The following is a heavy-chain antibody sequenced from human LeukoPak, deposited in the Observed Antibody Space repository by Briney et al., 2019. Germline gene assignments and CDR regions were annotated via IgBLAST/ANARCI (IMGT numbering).Heavy chain of an antibody. CDR3: ARRLVGTSVLNDAFDI. D-gene: IGHD2-15*01. J-gene: IGHJ3*02. Sequence: SQTLSLTCTVSGGSISSGSYYWSWIRQPAGKGLEWIGSIYYSGSTYYNPSLKSRVTISVDTSKNQFSLKLSSVTAADTAVYYCARRLVGTSVLNDAFDIWGQGTMVTVSS. V-gene: IGHV4-39*01. CDR1: GGSISSGSYY. CDR2: IYYSGST.